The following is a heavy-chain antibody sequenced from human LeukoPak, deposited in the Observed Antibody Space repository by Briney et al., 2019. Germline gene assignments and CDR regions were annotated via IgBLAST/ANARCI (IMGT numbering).Heavy chain of an antibody. J-gene: IGHJ6*03. D-gene: IGHD3-16*02. Sequence: VASVKVSCKASGYTFATYYIHWVRQAPGQGREWIGIIKPGDSVTSYSQNFKGRVSMTRDMSTTTVYMEMTSLRSDDTAIYYCARDRKSEIGGAIAGHYMDVWGKGTTVTVSS. CDR1: GYTFATYY. CDR2: IKPGDSVT. V-gene: IGHV1-46*01. CDR3: ARDRKSEIGGAIAGHYMDV.